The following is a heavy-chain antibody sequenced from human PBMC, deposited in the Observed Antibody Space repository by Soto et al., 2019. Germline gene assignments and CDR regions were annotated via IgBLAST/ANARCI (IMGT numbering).Heavy chain of an antibody. CDR2: ISGSGGST. D-gene: IGHD2-2*01. CDR1: GFTFSSYA. CDR3: AVHEGYCSSTSCSGWFDP. J-gene: IGHJ5*02. V-gene: IGHV3-23*01. Sequence: PGGSLRLSCAASGFTFSSYAMSWVRQAPGKGLEWVSAISGSGGSTYYADSVKGRFTISRDNSKNTLYLQMNSLRAEDTAVYYCAVHEGYCSSTSCSGWFDPWGQGTLVTVSS.